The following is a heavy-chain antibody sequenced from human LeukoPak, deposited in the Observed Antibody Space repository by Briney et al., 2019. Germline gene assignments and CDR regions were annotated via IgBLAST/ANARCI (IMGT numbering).Heavy chain of an antibody. D-gene: IGHD6-13*01. CDR3: ARGGKSSWYVKY. Sequence: SETLSLTCAVYGGSFSGYYWSWIRQPPGKGLEWIGEINHSGSTNYNPSLKSRVTISVDTSKNQFSLKLSSVTAVDTAVYYCARGGKSSWYVKYWGQGTLVTVSS. V-gene: IGHV4-34*01. J-gene: IGHJ4*02. CDR2: INHSGST. CDR1: GGSFSGYY.